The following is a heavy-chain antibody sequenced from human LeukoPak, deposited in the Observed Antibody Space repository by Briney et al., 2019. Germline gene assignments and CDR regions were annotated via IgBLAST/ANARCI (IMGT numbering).Heavy chain of an antibody. D-gene: IGHD3-22*01. CDR3: ASGHYYDSSGYGGSIGY. J-gene: IGHJ4*02. Sequence: PSETLSLTCTVSGGSISSSRYYWGRIRQPPGKGLEWIGSIYYSGSTYYNPSLKSRVTISVDTSKNQFSLKLSSVTAADPAVYYCASGHYYDSSGYGGSIGYWGQGTLVTVSS. V-gene: IGHV4-39*01. CDR2: IYYSGST. CDR1: GGSISSSRYY.